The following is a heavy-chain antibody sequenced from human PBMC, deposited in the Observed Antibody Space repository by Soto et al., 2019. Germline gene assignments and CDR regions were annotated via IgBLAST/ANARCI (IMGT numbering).Heavy chain of an antibody. CDR2: INPSGGST. D-gene: IGHD3-10*01. CDR3: ARDPAVYYHGSGSYSYWAGGFDY. CDR1: GYTFTSYY. Sequence: QVQLVQSGAEVKKPGASVKVSCKASGYTFTSYYMHWVRQAPGQGLEWMGIINPSGGSTSYAQKFQGRVTMTRDTSTSTVYMELSSPRSEDTAVYYCARDPAVYYHGSGSYSYWAGGFDYWGQGTLVTVSS. J-gene: IGHJ4*02. V-gene: IGHV1-46*01.